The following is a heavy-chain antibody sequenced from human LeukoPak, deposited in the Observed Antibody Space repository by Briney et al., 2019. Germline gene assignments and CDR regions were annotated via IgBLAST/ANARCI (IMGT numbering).Heavy chain of an antibody. J-gene: IGHJ4*02. CDR1: GGSFSGYY. CDR3: ARDAMRGYSYGLEIDY. D-gene: IGHD5-18*01. V-gene: IGHV4-34*01. Sequence: SETLSLTCAVYGGSFSGYYWSWIRQPPGKGLEWIGEINHSGSTNYNPSLKSRVTISVDTSKNQFSLKLSSVTAADTAVYYCARDAMRGYSYGLEIDYWGQGTLVTVSS. CDR2: INHSGST.